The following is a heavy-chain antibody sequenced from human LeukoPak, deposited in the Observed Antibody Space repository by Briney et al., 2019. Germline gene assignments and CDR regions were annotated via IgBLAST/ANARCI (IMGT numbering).Heavy chain of an antibody. Sequence: GGSLRLSCAASGFTFDVYGMSWVRHAPGKGLGWVFGINWNGGSTGYADSVKGRGTISRDNAKTSLYLQMNSLRAEDTALYYCASGGNYYGAAFDLCGQGTLVTVSS. D-gene: IGHD1-26*01. CDR2: INWNGGST. V-gene: IGHV3-20*04. CDR3: ASGGNYYGAAFDL. J-gene: IGHJ4*02. CDR1: GFTFDVYG.